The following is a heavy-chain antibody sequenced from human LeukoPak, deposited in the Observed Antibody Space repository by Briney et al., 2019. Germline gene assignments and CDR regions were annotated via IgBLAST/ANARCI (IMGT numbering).Heavy chain of an antibody. CDR2: ISYDGSNK. V-gene: IGHV3-30-3*01. Sequence: GRSLRLSCAASGFTFSCYAMHWVRQAPGKGLEWVAVISYDGSNKYYADSVKGRFTISRDNSKNTLYLQMNSLRAEDTAVYYCARTHVDTAKGSHYYDSSGYYLGNRFDYWGQGTLVTVSS. CDR3: ARTHVDTAKGSHYYDSSGYYLGNRFDY. CDR1: GFTFSCYA. D-gene: IGHD3-22*01. J-gene: IGHJ4*02.